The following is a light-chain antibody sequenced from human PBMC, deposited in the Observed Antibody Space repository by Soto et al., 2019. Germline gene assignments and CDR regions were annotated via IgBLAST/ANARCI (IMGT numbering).Light chain of an antibody. CDR3: QQYGNSPLT. CDR2: GRS. Sequence: EIVLTQSPGPLSLSPGNSAALSCRASQSVTGNKVAWYQQRPGQPPRLLIYGRSTRATDIPARFRGSGSGTDYTLTINRLEPEDFALYYCQQYGNSPLTFGQGTKLEI. J-gene: IGKJ2*01. V-gene: IGKV3-20*01. CDR1: QSVTGNK.